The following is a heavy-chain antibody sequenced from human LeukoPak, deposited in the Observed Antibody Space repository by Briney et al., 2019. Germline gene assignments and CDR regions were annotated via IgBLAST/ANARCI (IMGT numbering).Heavy chain of an antibody. CDR2: IYTSGST. V-gene: IGHV4-4*07. Sequence: SETLSLTCTVSGGSISSYYWSWIRQPAGKGLEWIGRIYTSGSTNYNPSLKSRVTMSVDTSKNQFSLKLSSVTAADTAAYYCARVHSLADYYYYGMDVWGQGTTVTVSS. CDR1: GGSISSYY. CDR3: ARVHSLADYYYYGMDV. D-gene: IGHD3-3*02. J-gene: IGHJ6*02.